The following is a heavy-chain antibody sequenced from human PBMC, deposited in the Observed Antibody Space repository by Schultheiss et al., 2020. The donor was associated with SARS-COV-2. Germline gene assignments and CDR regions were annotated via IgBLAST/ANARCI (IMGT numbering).Heavy chain of an antibody. V-gene: IGHV4-4*07. CDR2: IYTSGST. D-gene: IGHD3-3*01. J-gene: IGHJ4*02. Sequence: SQTLSLTCTVSGGSISSYYWSWIRQPPGKGLEWIGRIYTSGSTNYNPSLKSRVTMSVDTSKNQFSLKLSSVTAADTAVYYCARGYDFWSGYFPGFDYWGQGTLVTVSS. CDR1: GGSISSYY. CDR3: ARGYDFWSGYFPGFDY.